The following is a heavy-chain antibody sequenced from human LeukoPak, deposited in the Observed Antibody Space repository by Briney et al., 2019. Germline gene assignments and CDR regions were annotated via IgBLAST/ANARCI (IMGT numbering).Heavy chain of an antibody. CDR1: GYTFTGYY. Sequence: ASVWVSCKASGYTFTGYYMHWVRQAPGQGLEWMGWINPNTGVTNYAQTFQRSLALTRDTSIITAYMELTRLRSDDTAVYYCARDRTTVTTAYYGMDGWGQGMTVAVSS. D-gene: IGHD4-17*01. V-gene: IGHV1-2*02. CDR2: INPNTGVT. CDR3: ARDRTTVTTAYYGMDG. J-gene: IGHJ6*01.